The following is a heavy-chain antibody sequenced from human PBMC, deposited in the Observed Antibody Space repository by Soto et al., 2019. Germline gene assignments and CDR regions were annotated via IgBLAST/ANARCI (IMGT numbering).Heavy chain of an antibody. Sequence: GESLKISYRGSGYSFTSYWISWVRQMPGKGLEWMGRIDPSDSYTNYSPSFQGHVTISADKSISTAYLQWSSLKASDTAMYYCARNKRVAWGEGLYYYYGMDVWGQGTTVTVSS. CDR2: IDPSDSYT. CDR3: ARNKRVAWGEGLYYYYGMDV. J-gene: IGHJ6*02. CDR1: GYSFTSYW. V-gene: IGHV5-10-1*01. D-gene: IGHD3-16*01.